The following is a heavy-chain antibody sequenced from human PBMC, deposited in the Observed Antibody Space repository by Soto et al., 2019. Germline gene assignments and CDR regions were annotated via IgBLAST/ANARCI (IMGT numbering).Heavy chain of an antibody. D-gene: IGHD3-10*01. CDR3: ARDSGSYNWFDP. CDR2: ISAYNGNT. CDR1: GGTFSSYA. Sequence: ASVKVSCKASGGTFSSYAISWVRQAPGQGLEWMGWISAYNGNTNYAQKLQGRVTMTTDTSTSTAYMELRSLRSDDTAVYYCARDSGSYNWFDPWGQGTLVTVSS. J-gene: IGHJ5*02. V-gene: IGHV1-18*01.